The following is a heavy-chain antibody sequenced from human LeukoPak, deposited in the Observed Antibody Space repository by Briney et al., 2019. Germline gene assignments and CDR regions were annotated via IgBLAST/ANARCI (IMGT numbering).Heavy chain of an antibody. J-gene: IGHJ4*02. V-gene: IGHV4-39*01. CDR2: IYYSGST. CDR3: ARPYSSGYYSWYFDY. D-gene: IGHD3-22*01. Sequence: SETLSLTCTVSGGSVSSSSYYWGWIRQPPGKGLEWIGSIYYSGSTYYNPSLKSRVTISVDTSKNQFSLKLSSVTAADTAVYYCARPYSSGYYSWYFDYWGQGTLVTVSS. CDR1: GGSVSSSSYY.